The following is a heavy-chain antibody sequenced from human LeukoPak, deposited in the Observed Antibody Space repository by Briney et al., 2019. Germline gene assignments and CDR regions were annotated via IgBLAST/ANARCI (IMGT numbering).Heavy chain of an antibody. CDR3: AKDLTGRAYPYNYMDV. CDR1: GFTFSTYA. V-gene: IGHV3-23*01. D-gene: IGHD1-14*01. Sequence: GGSLRLSCAASGFTFSTYAMSWVRQAPGKGLEWVSAISGSGGSTYYADSVKGRYTISRDNSKNTLYLQMNSLTAKETAIDYCAKDLTGRAYPYNYMDVWGKGTTVTVSS. CDR2: ISGSGGST. J-gene: IGHJ6*03.